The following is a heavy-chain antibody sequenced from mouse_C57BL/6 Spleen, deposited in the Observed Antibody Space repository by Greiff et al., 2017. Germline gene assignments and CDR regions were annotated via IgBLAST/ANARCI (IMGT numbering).Heavy chain of an antibody. J-gene: IGHJ3*01. V-gene: IGHV1-62-2*01. CDR3: ARHGHYDYDRGAWFAY. D-gene: IGHD2-4*01. CDR2: FYPGSGSI. Sequence: QVQLQQPGAELVKPGASVKLSCKASGYTFTEYTIHWVKQRSGQGLEWIGWFYPGSGSIKYNEKFKDKATLTADKSSSTVYMELSRLTSEDSAVYCCARHGHYDYDRGAWFAYWGQETLVTVAA. CDR1: GYTFTEYT.